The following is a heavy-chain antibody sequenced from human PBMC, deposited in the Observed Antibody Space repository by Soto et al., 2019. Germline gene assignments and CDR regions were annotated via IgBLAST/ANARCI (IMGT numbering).Heavy chain of an antibody. J-gene: IGHJ4*02. CDR1: GFTFSNYG. Sequence: PGGSLRLSCAASGFTFSNYGMHWVRQAPGKGLEWVAVISYDGSNKNYADSVKGRFTISRDNSKNTLYLQMNSLRAEDTAVYYCAKSGDRYYYDSSGYPTAPFDYWGQGTLVTVSS. D-gene: IGHD3-22*01. V-gene: IGHV3-30*18. CDR3: AKSGDRYYYDSSGYPTAPFDY. CDR2: ISYDGSNK.